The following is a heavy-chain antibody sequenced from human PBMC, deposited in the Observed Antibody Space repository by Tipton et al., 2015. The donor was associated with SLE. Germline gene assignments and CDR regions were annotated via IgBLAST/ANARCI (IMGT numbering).Heavy chain of an antibody. V-gene: IGHV4-34*01. CDR3: ARGLRITMNRPIFDY. CDR1: GGSFSGYY. Sequence: TLSLTCAVYGGSFSGYYWSWLRQPPGKGLEWIGEINHSGSTSYNPSLKSRVTISVDTSKNQFSLKLSSVTAADTAVYYCARGLRITMNRPIFDYWGQGTLVTVTS. CDR2: INHSGST. J-gene: IGHJ4*02. D-gene: IGHD3-22*01.